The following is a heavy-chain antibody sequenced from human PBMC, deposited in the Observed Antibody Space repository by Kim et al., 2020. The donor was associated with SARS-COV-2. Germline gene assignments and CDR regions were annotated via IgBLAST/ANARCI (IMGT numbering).Heavy chain of an antibody. D-gene: IGHD6-19*01. V-gene: IGHV3-66*03. CDR2: LYRRGDS. Sequence: GGSLRLSCAVSGFTVSGHYMNWVRQAPGKGPEWVGVLYRRGDSYYADSVKGRFTISRDNSKNTLYLQMNSLKIEDTAMYYCARDLGSSGWTNGAFDIWGQGTMVTVSS. CDR3: ARDLGSSGWTNGAFDI. CDR1: GFTVSGHY. J-gene: IGHJ3*02.